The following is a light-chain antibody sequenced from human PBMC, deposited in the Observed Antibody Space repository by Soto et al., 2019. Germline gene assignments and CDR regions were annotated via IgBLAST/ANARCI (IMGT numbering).Light chain of an antibody. V-gene: IGKV3-20*01. Sequence: IVLTQSPGTLSLSPGERATLSCRASQSVSSSYLAWYQQKPGQAPRLLLYGASSRATGIPDRFSGSGSGPDFTLTISRLEPEDFAVYYCQQYGSSPWTFGQGTKAEIK. CDR2: GAS. CDR1: QSVSSSY. J-gene: IGKJ1*01. CDR3: QQYGSSPWT.